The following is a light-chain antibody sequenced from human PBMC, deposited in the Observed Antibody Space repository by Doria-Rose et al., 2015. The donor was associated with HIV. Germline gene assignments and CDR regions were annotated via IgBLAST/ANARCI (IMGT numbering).Light chain of an antibody. CDR3: FSYAGPYPFGV. CDR1: SSDVGNYNH. J-gene: IGLJ1*01. V-gene: IGLV2-11*01. Sequence: QSVLIQPRSVSGSPGQSVSISCTGSSSDVGNYNHVSWYQQHPGKAPKLVICDVTKRPSGVPDRFSGSKSGSTASLTISGLQAEDEAAYYCFSYAGPYPFGVFGSGTQVTVL. CDR2: DVT.